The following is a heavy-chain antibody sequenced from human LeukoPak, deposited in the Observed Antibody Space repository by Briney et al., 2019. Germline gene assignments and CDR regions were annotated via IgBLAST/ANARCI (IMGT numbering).Heavy chain of an antibody. J-gene: IGHJ4*02. CDR1: GFTLSSYE. CDR2: ISSSGSTI. D-gene: IGHD5-18*01. Sequence: GGSLRLSCAASGFTLSSYEMNWVRQAPGKGLEWVSYISSSGSTIYYADSVKGRFTISRDNAKNSLYLQMNSLRAEDTAVYYCATINSYGPFDYWGQGTLVTVSS. CDR3: ATINSYGPFDY. V-gene: IGHV3-48*03.